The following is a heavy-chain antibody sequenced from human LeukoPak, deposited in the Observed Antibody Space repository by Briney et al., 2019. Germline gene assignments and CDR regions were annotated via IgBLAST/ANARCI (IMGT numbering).Heavy chain of an antibody. CDR3: AKDAGPYYYDSSGYYYHFDY. CDR1: GFTFSNAR. D-gene: IGHD3-22*01. J-gene: IGHJ4*02. Sequence: GGSLRLSCAASGFTFSNARMSWVRQAPGKGLEWVSAISGSGGSTYYADSVKGRFTISRDNSKNTLYLQMNSLRAEDTAVYYCAKDAGPYYYDSSGYYYHFDYWGQGTLVTVSS. V-gene: IGHV3-23*01. CDR2: ISGSGGST.